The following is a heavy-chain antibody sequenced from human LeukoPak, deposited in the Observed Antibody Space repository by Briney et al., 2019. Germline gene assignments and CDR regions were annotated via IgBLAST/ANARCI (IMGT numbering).Heavy chain of an antibody. CDR1: GYTFTSYD. CDR3: ARGLSSGWYSARGY. D-gene: IGHD6-19*01. Sequence: ASVKVSCKASGYTFTSYDINWVRQATGQGLEWMGWMNPNSGNTGYAQKFQGRVTMTRNTSISTADMELSSLRSEDTAVYYCARGLSSGWYSARGYWGQGTLVTVSS. V-gene: IGHV1-8*01. CDR2: MNPNSGNT. J-gene: IGHJ4*02.